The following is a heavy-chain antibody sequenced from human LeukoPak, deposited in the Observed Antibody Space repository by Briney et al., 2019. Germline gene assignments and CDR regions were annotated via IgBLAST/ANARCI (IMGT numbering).Heavy chain of an antibody. J-gene: IGHJ3*02. Sequence: PSETLSLTCTVSGGSISSYYWSWIRQPPGKGLEWIGYTHTSGSTNYNPSLKSRVTISVDTSKNQFSLKLSSVTAADTAVYYCARPGDSGSYLDAFDIWGQGTMVTVSS. CDR1: GGSISSYY. V-gene: IGHV4-4*09. CDR3: ARPGDSGSYLDAFDI. D-gene: IGHD1-26*01. CDR2: THTSGST.